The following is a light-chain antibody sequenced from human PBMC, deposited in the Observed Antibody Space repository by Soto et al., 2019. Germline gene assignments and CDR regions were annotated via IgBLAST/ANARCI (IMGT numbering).Light chain of an antibody. CDR2: GAS. CDR3: QQYGSLFT. Sequence: EIVLTQSPGTLSLSPGERATISCRASQSVSSNYLAWYQQKPGQAPRLLIYGASSRATGISNRFSGSGSGTDFTLTISRLEPEDFAVYYCQQYGSLFTFGPGTKVDIK. V-gene: IGKV3-20*01. CDR1: QSVSSNY. J-gene: IGKJ3*01.